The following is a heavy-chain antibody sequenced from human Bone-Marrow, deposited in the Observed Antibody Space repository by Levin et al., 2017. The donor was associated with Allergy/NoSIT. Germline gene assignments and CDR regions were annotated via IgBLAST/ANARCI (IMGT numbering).Heavy chain of an antibody. CDR2: ISYDGSNK. CDR3: AGKYDVPTGHYGLDV. J-gene: IGHJ6*02. CDR1: GFTFNNYG. D-gene: IGHD3-10*01. V-gene: IGHV3-30*03. Sequence: GGSLRLSCAASGFTFNNYGMHWVRQAPGKGLEWVAVISYDGSNKYYADSVKGRFTISRDNSKNTVFLQMNSLRVDDTAVYYCAGKYDVPTGHYGLDVWGQGSTVTVS.